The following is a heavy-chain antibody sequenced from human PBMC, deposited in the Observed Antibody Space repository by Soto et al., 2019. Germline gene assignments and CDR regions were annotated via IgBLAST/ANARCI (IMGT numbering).Heavy chain of an antibody. CDR1: GYTFTNYG. J-gene: IGHJ6*03. CDR2: ISSFNGNT. Sequence: QVHLVQSGAEVKRPGASVKISCKASGYTFTNYGFSWVRQAPGQGLEWLGWISSFNGNTYYAQKMQGRVTMTTDTSTNTVYLELRSLTPDDTAVYFCARDSGAEVVAPPEVRYMDVWGKGTTVTVSS. D-gene: IGHD1-26*01. CDR3: ARDSGAEVVAPPEVRYMDV. V-gene: IGHV1-18*01.